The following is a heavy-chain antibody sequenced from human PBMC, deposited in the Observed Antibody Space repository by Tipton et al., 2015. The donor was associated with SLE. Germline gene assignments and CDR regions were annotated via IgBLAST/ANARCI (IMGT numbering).Heavy chain of an antibody. CDR1: GFTFSIND. Sequence: SLRLSCAASGFTFSINDMRWVRQAPGKGLEWVSSIRGSGGSTYYADSVKGRFTISRDNSKNTLYLQMNSLRAEDTAMYYCAKDRLWGSYRYGYWGQGTLVTVSS. D-gene: IGHD3-16*02. J-gene: IGHJ4*02. CDR2: IRGSGGST. V-gene: IGHV3-23*01. CDR3: AKDRLWGSYRYGY.